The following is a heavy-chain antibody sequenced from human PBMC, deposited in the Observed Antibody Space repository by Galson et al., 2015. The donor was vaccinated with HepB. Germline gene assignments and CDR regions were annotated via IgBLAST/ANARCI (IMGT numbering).Heavy chain of an antibody. CDR3: ARYSRYFGGVDY. J-gene: IGHJ4*02. V-gene: IGHV3-53*01. CDR1: GFTVSSNY. Sequence: SLRLSCAASGFTVSSNYMSWVRQAPGKGLEWVSVIYSGGSTYYADSVKGRFTISRDNSKNTLYLQMNSLRAEDTAVYYCARYSRYFGGVDYWGQGTLVTVSS. D-gene: IGHD2-21*01. CDR2: IYSGGST.